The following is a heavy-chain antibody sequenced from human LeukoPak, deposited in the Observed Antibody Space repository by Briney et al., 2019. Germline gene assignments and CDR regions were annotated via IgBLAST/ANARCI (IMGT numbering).Heavy chain of an antibody. CDR1: GGSIKSTSYY. Sequence: SETLSLTCTVSGGSIKSTSYYWGWIRQAPGKGLEWIGSIYYSGTTYYNPSLKSRVTISVDTSKNQFSLKLSSVTAADTAVYYCARQYQLQINWFDPWGQGTLVTVSS. CDR3: ARQYQLQINWFDP. J-gene: IGHJ5*02. CDR2: IYYSGTT. D-gene: IGHD2-2*01. V-gene: IGHV4-39*01.